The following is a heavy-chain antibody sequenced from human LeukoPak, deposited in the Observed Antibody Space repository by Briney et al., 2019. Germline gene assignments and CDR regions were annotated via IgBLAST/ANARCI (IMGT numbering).Heavy chain of an antibody. Sequence: PGGSLRLSCAASGFTFSDYYMSWIRQAPGKGLEWVSYISSSSYTNYAGSVKGRFTISRDNAKNSLYLQMDSLRAEDTAVYYCARDNPKSLWFGELYGHTPWFDPWGQGTLVTVSS. V-gene: IGHV3-11*06. CDR2: ISSSSYT. CDR1: GFTFSDYY. D-gene: IGHD3-10*01. CDR3: ARDNPKSLWFGELYGHTPWFDP. J-gene: IGHJ5*02.